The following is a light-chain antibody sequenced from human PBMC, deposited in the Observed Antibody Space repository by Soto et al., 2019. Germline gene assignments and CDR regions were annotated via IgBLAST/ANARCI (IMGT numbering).Light chain of an antibody. CDR1: ESVSNSN. CDR3: QQYGSSPT. Sequence: EIVLTQSPGALSLSPGETATLSCRTSESVSNSNFAWYQHKYGQAPRLVIYGASNRATDIPDRFSGSGSGTDFTLTISRLEPEDFAVYYCQQYGSSPTFGQGTKLEI. V-gene: IGKV3-20*01. CDR2: GAS. J-gene: IGKJ2*01.